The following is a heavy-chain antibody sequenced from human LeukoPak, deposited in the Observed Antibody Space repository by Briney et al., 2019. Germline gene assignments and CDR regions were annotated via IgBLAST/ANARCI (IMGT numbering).Heavy chain of an antibody. CDR2: ISGGGFT. J-gene: IGHJ4*02. CDR1: GFTVRTNY. Sequence: GGSLRLSCVASGFTVRTNYMSWVRQSPGKGLEWVSLISGGGFTYYADSVKGRFTISRDNSKNTLYLQMDSLRADDTAVYYCASTAGSSYDYWGQGTLVTVSS. V-gene: IGHV3-53*01. CDR3: ASTAGSSYDY. D-gene: IGHD3-10*01.